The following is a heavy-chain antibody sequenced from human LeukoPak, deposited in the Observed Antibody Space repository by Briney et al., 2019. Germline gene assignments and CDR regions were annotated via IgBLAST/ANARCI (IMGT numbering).Heavy chain of an antibody. CDR2: IRYDGSNK. D-gene: IGHD4-11*01. CDR3: AKDMTTVSYFDY. J-gene: IGHJ4*02. CDR1: GFTFSSYG. V-gene: IGHV3-30*02. Sequence: GGSLRLSCAASGFTFSSYGTHWVRQAPGKGLEWVAFIRYDGSNKYYADSVKGRFTISRDNSKNTLYLQMNSLRAEDTAVYYCAKDMTTVSYFDYWGQGTLVTVSS.